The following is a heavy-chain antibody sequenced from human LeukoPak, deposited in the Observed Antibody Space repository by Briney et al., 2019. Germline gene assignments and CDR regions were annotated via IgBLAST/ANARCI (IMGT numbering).Heavy chain of an antibody. CDR3: ARDLCGHSYGYYYYYGMDV. CDR2: INPSGGST. Sequence: ASVKVSCKASGYTFNSYYMHWVRQAPGQGLEWMGIINPSGGSTSYAQKFQGRVTMTRDTSTSTVYMELSSLRSEDTAVYYCARDLCGHSYGYYYYYGMDVWGQGTTVTVSS. D-gene: IGHD5-18*01. J-gene: IGHJ6*02. V-gene: IGHV1-46*02. CDR1: GYTFNSYY.